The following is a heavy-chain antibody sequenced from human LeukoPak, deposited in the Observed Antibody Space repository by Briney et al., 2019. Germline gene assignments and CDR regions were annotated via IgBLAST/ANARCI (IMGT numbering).Heavy chain of an antibody. CDR2: ISYDGSNK. CDR3: AKTPYTIFGVVPQSPWFDP. Sequence: GGSLRLSCAASGLTFSSYGMHWVRQAPGKGLEWVAVISYDGSNKYYADSVKGRFTISRDNSKNTLYLQMNSLRAEDTAVYYCAKTPYTIFGVVPQSPWFDPWGQGTLVTVSS. D-gene: IGHD3-3*01. CDR1: GLTFSSYG. J-gene: IGHJ5*02. V-gene: IGHV3-30*18.